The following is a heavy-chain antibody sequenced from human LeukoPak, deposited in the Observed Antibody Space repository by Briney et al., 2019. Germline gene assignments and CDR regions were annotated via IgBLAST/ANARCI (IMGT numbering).Heavy chain of an antibody. J-gene: IGHJ4*02. V-gene: IGHV4-61*02. D-gene: IGHD2-2*01. CDR2: IYTSGST. CDR1: GGSISSGSYY. CDR3: ARAQLGYCSSTSCYPLSD. Sequence: SETLSLTCTVSGGSISSGSYYWSWIRQPAGKGLEWIGRIYTSGSTNYNPSLKSRVTISVDTSKNQFSLKLSSVTAADTAVYYCARAQLGYCSSTSCYPLSDWGQGTLVTVSS.